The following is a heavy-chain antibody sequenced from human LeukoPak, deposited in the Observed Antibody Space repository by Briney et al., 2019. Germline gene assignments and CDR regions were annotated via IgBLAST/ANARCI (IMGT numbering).Heavy chain of an antibody. D-gene: IGHD4-17*01. CDR1: GFTVSSNY. CDR3: ARARGYGEYFDY. Sequence: PGGSLRLSCAASGFTVSSNYMSWVRQAPGKGLEGVSVIYSGGSTYYADSVKGRFTISRDNSKNTLHLQMNSLRAEDTAVYYCARARGYGEYFDYWGQGTLVTVSS. J-gene: IGHJ4*02. CDR2: IYSGGST. V-gene: IGHV3-53*01.